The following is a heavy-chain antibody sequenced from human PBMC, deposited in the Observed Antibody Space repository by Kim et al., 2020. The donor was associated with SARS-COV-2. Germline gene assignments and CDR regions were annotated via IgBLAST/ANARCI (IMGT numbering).Heavy chain of an antibody. J-gene: IGHJ3*02. V-gene: IGHV3-11*01. CDR3: ARAASVTTFRSFGAFDI. Sequence: KSRFTISRDNAKNSLYLQMNSLRAENAAVYYCARAASVTTFRSFGAFDIWGQGTMVTVSS. D-gene: IGHD4-17*01.